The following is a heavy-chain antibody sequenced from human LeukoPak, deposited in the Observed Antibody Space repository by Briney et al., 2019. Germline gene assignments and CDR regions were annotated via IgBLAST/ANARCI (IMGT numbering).Heavy chain of an antibody. Sequence: GGSLILSCAASGFTFSSYAMSWVRQAQGKGLEWVSAISGSGGSTYYVDSVKGRFTISRDNSKNTLYLQMNSLRAEDTAVYYCAKDSAVVVPAAMGSEPFDYWGQGTLVTVSS. CDR1: GFTFSSYA. CDR2: ISGSGGST. V-gene: IGHV3-23*01. J-gene: IGHJ4*02. D-gene: IGHD2-2*01. CDR3: AKDSAVVVPAAMGSEPFDY.